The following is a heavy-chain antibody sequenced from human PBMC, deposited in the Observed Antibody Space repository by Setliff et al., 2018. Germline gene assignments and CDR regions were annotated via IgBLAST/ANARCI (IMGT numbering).Heavy chain of an antibody. J-gene: IGHJ6*04. D-gene: IGHD3-3*01. V-gene: IGHV1-8*01. CDR3: ARGRTRTSTIFGIVSLSP. Sequence: ASVKVSCKASGYPFTSYDMHWLRLTSGQGLEWMGWLNPSSGDTGFAPKFQGRVTVTRDTFVSTAYMELRSLTSEDTAVYYCARGRTRTSTIFGIVSLSPWGDGTTVTVSS. CDR2: LNPSSGDT. CDR1: GYPFTSYD.